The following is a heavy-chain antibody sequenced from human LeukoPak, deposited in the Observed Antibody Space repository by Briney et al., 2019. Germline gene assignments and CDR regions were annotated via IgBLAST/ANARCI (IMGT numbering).Heavy chain of an antibody. CDR3: ARAAGNLGY. D-gene: IGHD6-13*01. J-gene: IGHJ4*02. CDR2: IYSGGST. CDR1: GVTVSINY. V-gene: IGHV3-53*01. Sequence: GGCLRLSCAASGVTVSINYMSCVRHAPGEGLEYVSVIYSGGSTYSADSVQGRFTIYRDNSKNTVYLQMNSVRDEDTAVYYCARAAGNLGYWGQGTLVTVSS.